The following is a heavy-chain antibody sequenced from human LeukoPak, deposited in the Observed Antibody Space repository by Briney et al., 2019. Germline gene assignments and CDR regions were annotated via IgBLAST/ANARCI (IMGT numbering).Heavy chain of an antibody. Sequence: GGSLRLSCAASGFTFSNAWMSWVRQAPGKGLEWVSAISGSGGSTYYADSVKGRFTISRDNSKNTLYLQMNSLRAEDAAVYYCAKSPETNWFDPWGQGTLVTVSS. CDR2: ISGSGGST. CDR3: AKSPETNWFDP. D-gene: IGHD1-14*01. CDR1: GFTFSNAW. V-gene: IGHV3-23*01. J-gene: IGHJ5*02.